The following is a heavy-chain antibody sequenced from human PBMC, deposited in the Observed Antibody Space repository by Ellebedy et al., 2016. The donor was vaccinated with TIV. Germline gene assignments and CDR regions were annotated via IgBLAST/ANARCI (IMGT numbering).Heavy chain of an antibody. D-gene: IGHD3-16*02. V-gene: IGHV4-31*02. CDR2: IYYSGST. Sequence: SQTLSLTCAVYGGSFSGYYWSWISQHPGKGLEWIGYIYYSGSTYYNPSLKSRVTIYVDTSKNKFSLKLSSVTAADTAVYYCARHLLHPNLRLGELSLNWYFDLWGRGTLVTVSS. CDR3: ARHLLHPNLRLGELSLNWYFDL. J-gene: IGHJ2*01. CDR1: GGSFSGYY.